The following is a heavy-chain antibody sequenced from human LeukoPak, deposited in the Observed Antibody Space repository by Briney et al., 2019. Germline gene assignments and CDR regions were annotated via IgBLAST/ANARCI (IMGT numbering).Heavy chain of an antibody. CDR3: ASGIYPHYYYCMDV. Sequence: PSETLSLTCTVSGASINGYYYYWIRQPAGKGLEWIGRLSTSEGTNYNPSLKSRVTMSVDTSKNQVSLQLSSVTAADTAVYYCASGIYPHYYYCMDVWGKGTTVTVSS. D-gene: IGHD1-26*01. CDR1: GASINGYY. J-gene: IGHJ6*03. V-gene: IGHV4-4*07. CDR2: LSTSEGT.